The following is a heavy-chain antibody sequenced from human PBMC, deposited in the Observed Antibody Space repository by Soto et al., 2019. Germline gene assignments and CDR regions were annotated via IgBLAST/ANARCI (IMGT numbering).Heavy chain of an antibody. Sequence: QAQLVESGGGVVQPGTSLRLSCAASGFTISNHGMHWVRQAPGKGLEWLANIWYDGSNKFYAESVKGRFSISKDNSKNTLYLQMSSMRAEDTAVYYCAAATTWNFHFPYWGQGTQDTVSS. CDR1: GFTISNHG. CDR2: IWYDGSNK. CDR3: AAATTWNFHFPY. J-gene: IGHJ4*02. V-gene: IGHV3-33*03. D-gene: IGHD1-7*01.